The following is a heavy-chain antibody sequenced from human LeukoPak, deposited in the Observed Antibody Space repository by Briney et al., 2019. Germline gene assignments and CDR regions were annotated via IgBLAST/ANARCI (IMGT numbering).Heavy chain of an antibody. CDR2: FDPEDGET. D-gene: IGHD3-22*01. J-gene: IGHJ3*02. V-gene: IGHV1-24*01. CDR1: GYTLTELS. Sequence: GASVKVSCKVSGYTLTELSMHWVRQAPGKGLEWMGGFDPEDGETIYAQKFQGRVTMTEDTSTDTAYMELSSLRSEDTAVYYCAGFFYDNSGDAFDIWGQGTMVTVSS. CDR3: AGFFYDNSGDAFDI.